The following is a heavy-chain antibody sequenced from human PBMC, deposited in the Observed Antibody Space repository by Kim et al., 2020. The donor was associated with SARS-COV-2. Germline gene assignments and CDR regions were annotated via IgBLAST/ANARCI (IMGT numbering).Heavy chain of an antibody. J-gene: IGHJ6*01. CDR2: INHSGST. CDR3: ARDRYYGSGSYFPGGSNY. V-gene: IGHV4-34*01. D-gene: IGHD3-10*01. Sequence: SETLSLTCAVYGGSFSGYYWSWIRQPPGKGLEWIGEINHSGSTNYNPSLKSRVTISVDTSKNQFSLKLSSVTAADTAVYYCARDRYYGSGSYFPGGSNY. CDR1: GGSFSGYY.